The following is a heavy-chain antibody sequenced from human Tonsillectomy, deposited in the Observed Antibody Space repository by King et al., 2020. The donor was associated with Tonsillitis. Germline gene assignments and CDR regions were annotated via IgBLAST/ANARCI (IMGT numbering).Heavy chain of an antibody. V-gene: IGHV3-33*01. D-gene: IGHD1-14*01. Sequence: VQLVESGGGVVQPGRSLRLSCAASGFTFSTHGMHWVRQAPGKGLEWVAVIWDDGTNKYYADSVKGRFTISRGNSKNTLYLQMNSLRAEDTAVYYCARGPSGAPRSYYYYGMDVWGQGTTVTVSS. J-gene: IGHJ6*02. CDR2: IWDDGTNK. CDR1: GFTFSTHG. CDR3: ARGPSGAPRSYYYYGMDV.